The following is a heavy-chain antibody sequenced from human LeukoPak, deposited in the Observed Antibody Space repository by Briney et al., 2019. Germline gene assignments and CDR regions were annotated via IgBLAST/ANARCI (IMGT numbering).Heavy chain of an antibody. Sequence: PGGSLRLSCAASGFTFSGSALHWVRQASGKGLEWIGRIRSKTNNYATTYAASVTGRFTISRDDAENTAYLQMNSLRAEDTAVYYCARDPSYSENLDYWGQGTLVTVSS. D-gene: IGHD1-26*01. CDR2: IRSKTNNYAT. J-gene: IGHJ4*02. CDR1: GFTFSGSA. CDR3: ARDPSYSENLDY. V-gene: IGHV3-73*01.